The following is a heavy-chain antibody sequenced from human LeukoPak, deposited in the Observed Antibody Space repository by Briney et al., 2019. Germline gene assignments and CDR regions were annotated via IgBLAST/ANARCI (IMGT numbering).Heavy chain of an antibody. D-gene: IGHD3-10*01. V-gene: IGHV1-24*01. Sequence: ASVKVSCKVSGYTLTELSMHWVRQAPGKELEWMGGFDPEDGETIYAQKFQGRVTMTEDTSTDTAYMELSSLRSEDTAVYYCATGNYYGSGREAFDIWGQGTMVTVSS. J-gene: IGHJ3*02. CDR2: FDPEDGET. CDR1: GYTLTELS. CDR3: ATGNYYGSGREAFDI.